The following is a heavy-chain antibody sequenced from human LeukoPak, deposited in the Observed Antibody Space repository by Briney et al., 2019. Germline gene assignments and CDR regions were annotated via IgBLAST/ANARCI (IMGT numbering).Heavy chain of an antibody. CDR1: GFTFDDYA. CDR2: ISWNSGSI. CDR3: AKAKSHSSSWYWVDY. Sequence: GGSLRLSCAASGFTFDDYAMHWVRQAPGKGLEWVSGISWNSGSIGYADPVKGRFTISRDNAKNSLYLQMNSLRAEDTALYYCAKAKSHSSSWYWVDYWGQGTLVTVSS. J-gene: IGHJ4*02. V-gene: IGHV3-9*01. D-gene: IGHD6-13*01.